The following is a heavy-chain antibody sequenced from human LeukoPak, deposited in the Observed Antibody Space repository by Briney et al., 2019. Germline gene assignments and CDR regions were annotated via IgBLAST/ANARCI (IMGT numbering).Heavy chain of an antibody. CDR1: GYSFNNYG. CDR3: ARVPSSAHQLFSSDY. Sequence: ASVKVSCKASGYSFNNYGISWVRQAPGRGLEWMGWISAYDGETRCKQNLQGRVTMTTDTSTSTAYMELTSLTTDDTAVYYCARVPSSAHQLFSSDYWGQGTLVTVSS. CDR2: ISAYDGET. D-gene: IGHD3-10*01. V-gene: IGHV1-18*01. J-gene: IGHJ4*02.